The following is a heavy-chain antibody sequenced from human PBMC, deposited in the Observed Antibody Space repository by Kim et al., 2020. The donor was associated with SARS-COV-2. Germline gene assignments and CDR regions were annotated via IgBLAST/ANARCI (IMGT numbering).Heavy chain of an antibody. J-gene: IGHJ4*02. D-gene: IGHD2-2*03. Sequence: GGSLRLSCTTSGFTFTGYAMSWVRHAPGKGLERVSSIDGSDGTTYYVDSVKGRFTISRDNSKNTLYLQMNSLRAAEAAVYYCMKGGWGWIWDHWGQGTRVTVSS. CDR1: GFTFTGYA. CDR3: MKGGWGWIWDH. V-gene: IGHV3-23*01. CDR2: IDGSDGTT.